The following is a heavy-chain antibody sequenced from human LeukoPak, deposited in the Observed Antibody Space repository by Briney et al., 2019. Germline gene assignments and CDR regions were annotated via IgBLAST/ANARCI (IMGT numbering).Heavy chain of an antibody. CDR2: ISGGSNYI. V-gene: IGHV3-21*01. CDR1: GFTFSRNS. J-gene: IGHJ3*02. CDR3: AREIVNTMDAYPDAFDI. D-gene: IGHD3-10*01. Sequence: PGGSLRLSCAASGFTFSRNSMNCVRQAPGKGLEWVSSISGGSNYIYYADSVKGRFTISRDNAKKSLYLQMNSLRAEDTAVYYCAREIVNTMDAYPDAFDIWGQGTMVTVSS.